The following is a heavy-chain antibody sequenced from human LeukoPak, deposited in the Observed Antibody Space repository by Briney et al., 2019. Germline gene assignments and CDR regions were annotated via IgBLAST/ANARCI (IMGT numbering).Heavy chain of an antibody. D-gene: IGHD4-17*01. CDR2: IYDSGST. CDR1: GGSMSSYY. J-gene: IGHJ4*02. Sequence: SDTLSLTCTVSGGSMSSYYWRWLRQPPGGGLEWIGYIYDSGSTNYNPSLKSRVTISVDTSKNQFSLKLSSVTAADTAVYYCAREGYGAESYFDYWGQGTLVTVSS. V-gene: IGHV4-59*01. CDR3: AREGYGAESYFDY.